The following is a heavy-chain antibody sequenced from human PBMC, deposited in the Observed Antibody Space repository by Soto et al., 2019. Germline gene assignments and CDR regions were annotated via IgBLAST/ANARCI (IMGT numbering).Heavy chain of an antibody. CDR3: ARAPLSGYNWNYYFDY. CDR1: GGSISSYY. Sequence: SETLSLTCTVSGGSISSYYWSWIRQPPGKGLEWIGYIYYSGSTNYNPSLKSRVTISVDTSKNQFSLKLSSVTAADTAVYYCARAPLSGYNWNYYFDYWGQGTLVTVSS. CDR2: IYYSGST. J-gene: IGHJ4*02. D-gene: IGHD1-7*01. V-gene: IGHV4-59*01.